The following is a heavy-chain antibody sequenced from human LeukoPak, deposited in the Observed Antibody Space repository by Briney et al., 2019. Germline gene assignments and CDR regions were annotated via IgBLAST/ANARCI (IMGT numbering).Heavy chain of an antibody. V-gene: IGHV3-33*01. Sequence: GGSLGLSCAASGFSFSNHGMHWVRQAPGKRLEWVAVIWDDGNNKRYANSVNGRFTISRDNSENTLYLQMNGLTAEDTAMYYCARDSYQDYYGRFDPWGQGTLVIVSS. CDR2: IWDDGNNK. CDR3: ARDSYQDYYGRFDP. D-gene: IGHD3-10*01. J-gene: IGHJ5*02. CDR1: GFSFSNHG.